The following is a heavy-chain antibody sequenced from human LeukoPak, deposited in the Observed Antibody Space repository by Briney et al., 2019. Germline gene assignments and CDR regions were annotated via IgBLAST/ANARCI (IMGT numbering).Heavy chain of an antibody. CDR1: GFTFSSYS. V-gene: IGHV3-48*01. D-gene: IGHD3-16*01. CDR2: ISSSSTI. CDR3: ARDLRGGTMITSDAFDI. J-gene: IGHJ3*02. Sequence: GGSLRLSCAASGFTFSSYSMNWVRQAPGKGLEWVSYISSSSTIYYADSVKGRFTISRDNAKNSLYLQMNSLRAEDTAVYYCARDLRGGTMITSDAFDIWGQGTMVTVSS.